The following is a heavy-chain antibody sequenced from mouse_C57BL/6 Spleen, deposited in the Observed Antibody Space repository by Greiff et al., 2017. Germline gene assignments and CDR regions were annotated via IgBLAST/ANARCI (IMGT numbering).Heavy chain of an antibody. V-gene: IGHV1-80*01. Sequence: VQLQQSGAELVKPGASVKISCKASGYAFSSYWMNWVKQRPGKGLEWIGQIYPGDGDTNYNGKFKGKATLTADKSSSTAYMQLSSLTSEDSAVYFCARSGTGTLYYYAMDYWGQGTSVTVSS. D-gene: IGHD4-1*01. J-gene: IGHJ4*01. CDR2: IYPGDGDT. CDR1: GYAFSSYW. CDR3: ARSGTGTLYYYAMDY.